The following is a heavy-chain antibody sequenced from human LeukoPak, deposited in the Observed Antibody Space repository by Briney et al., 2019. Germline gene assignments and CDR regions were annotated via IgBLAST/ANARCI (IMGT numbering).Heavy chain of an antibody. CDR3: ARGGLDTRRGGCFDY. CDR2: ISHSGST. D-gene: IGHD5-18*01. Sequence: PSETLSLTCAVYGGSFSGYYWSWVRQPPGKVLEWIGAISHSGSTYYNPSPKSRVTVSVDTSKNQFSLRLSSVTAADTAVYYCARGGLDTRRGGCFDYWGQGILVTVSS. CDR1: GGSFSGYY. V-gene: IGHV4-34*01. J-gene: IGHJ4*02.